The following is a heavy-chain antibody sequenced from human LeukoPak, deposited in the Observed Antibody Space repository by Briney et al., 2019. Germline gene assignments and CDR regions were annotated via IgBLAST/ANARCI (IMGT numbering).Heavy chain of an antibody. J-gene: IGHJ5*02. V-gene: IGHV4-4*07. CDR3: ARDSGTTGEVKFDP. CDR1: GGSINSY. CDR2: ISGSGTI. D-gene: IGHD3-10*01. Sequence: PSETLSLTCTVSGGSINSYWSWIRQPAGKGLEWIGRISGSGTITYNPALQSRLSISIDTSKNQFSLKLMFVTAADTAVYYCARDSGTTGEVKFDPWGQGTLVTVSS.